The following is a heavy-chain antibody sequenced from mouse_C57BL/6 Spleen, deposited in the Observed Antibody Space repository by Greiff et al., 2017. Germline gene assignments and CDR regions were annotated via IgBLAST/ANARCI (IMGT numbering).Heavy chain of an antibody. CDR1: GYSFTDYN. D-gene: IGHD1-1*01. V-gene: IGHV1-39*01. J-gene: IGHJ2*01. Sequence: EVQLQESGPELVKPGASVKISCKASGYSFTDYNMNWVKQSNGKSLEWIGVINPNYGTTSYNQKFKGKATLTVDQSSSTAYMQLNSLTSEDSAVYYCAREGITTVVGYFDYWGQGTTLTVSS. CDR3: AREGITTVVGYFDY. CDR2: INPNYGTT.